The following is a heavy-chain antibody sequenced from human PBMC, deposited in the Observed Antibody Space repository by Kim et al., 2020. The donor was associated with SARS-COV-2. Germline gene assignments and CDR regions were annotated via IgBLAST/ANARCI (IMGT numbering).Heavy chain of an antibody. D-gene: IGHD3-22*01. CDR3: ARDPSQVVDLDTYPGEFDY. Sequence: GRFTISRDNSKNTLYLQMNSLRAEDTAVYYCARDPSQVVDLDTYPGEFDYWGQGTLVTVSS. J-gene: IGHJ4*02. V-gene: IGHV3-30*07.